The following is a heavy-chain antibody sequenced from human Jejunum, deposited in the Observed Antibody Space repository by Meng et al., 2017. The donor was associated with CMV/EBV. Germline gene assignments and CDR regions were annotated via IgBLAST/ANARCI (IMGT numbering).Heavy chain of an antibody. J-gene: IGHJ4*02. D-gene: IGHD2-8*02. CDR3: VRSGGTLDY. Sequence: LSCAAAGFTFTSYWMHWVRQDPGRGLVWVSQVNPDETTTAYADSVKGRFTISRDNAKNTLYLQMNSLRAEDTAVYYCVRSGGTLDYWGQGTLVTVSS. CDR2: VNPDETTT. CDR1: GFTFTSYW. V-gene: IGHV3-74*01.